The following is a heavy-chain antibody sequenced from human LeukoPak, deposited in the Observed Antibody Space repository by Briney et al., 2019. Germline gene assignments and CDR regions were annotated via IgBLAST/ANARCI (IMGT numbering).Heavy chain of an antibody. CDR3: ARDPSSLRDSYDY. J-gene: IGHJ4*02. Sequence: GGSLRLSCAASGFTFDDYAMHWVRQAPGKGLEWVSGISWNSGSIGYADSVKGRFTISRDNAKNSLYLQMNSLRAEDTAVYYCARDPSSLRDSYDYWGQGTLVTVSS. CDR2: ISWNSGSI. V-gene: IGHV3-9*01. CDR1: GFTFDDYA.